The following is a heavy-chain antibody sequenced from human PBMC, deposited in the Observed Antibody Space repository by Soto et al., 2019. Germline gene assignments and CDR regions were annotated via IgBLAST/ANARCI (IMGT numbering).Heavy chain of an antibody. CDR2: IYYSGST. D-gene: IGHD4-4*01. V-gene: IGHV4-31*03. J-gene: IGHJ5*02. Sequence: QVQLQESGPGLVKPSQTLSLTCTVSGGSISSGGYYWSWIRQHPGKGLEWIGYIYYSGSTHYNPSLKSRVTISVDTSKNQFSLKLSSVTAADTDVYYCARFAVGTVTTQSNWFDPWGQGTLVTVSS. CDR3: ARFAVGTVTTQSNWFDP. CDR1: GGSISSGGYY.